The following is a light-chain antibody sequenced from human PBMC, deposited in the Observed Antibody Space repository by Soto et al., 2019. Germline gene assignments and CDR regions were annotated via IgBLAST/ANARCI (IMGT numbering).Light chain of an antibody. V-gene: IGLV2-11*01. CDR3: CSYAGSYTFV. CDR2: DVT. CDR1: SSDVGGYNS. Sequence: QSVLTQPGSVSGSPGQSVTISCTGTSSDVGGYNSVSWYQHHPGKAPKLMIYDVTKRPSGVPDRFSGSKSGNTASLTISGLQAEDEADYYCCSYAGSYTFVFGTGTKVTVL. J-gene: IGLJ1*01.